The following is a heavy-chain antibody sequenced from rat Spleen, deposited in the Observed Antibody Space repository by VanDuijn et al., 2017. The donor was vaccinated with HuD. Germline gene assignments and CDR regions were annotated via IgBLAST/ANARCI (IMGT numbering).Heavy chain of an antibody. CDR3: ARDYYTDGYFDY. D-gene: IGHD1-1*01. Sequence: QVQLKESRPGLVQPSQTLSLICTVSGFSLTRYNVHWFRQPPGKGLEWMGIMWSGGTTDYNSALKSRLSISRDTSKNQVFLKMNSLQSEDTTTYYCARDYYTDGYFDYWGQGVMVTVSS. V-gene: IGHV2-45*01. J-gene: IGHJ2*01. CDR2: MWSGGTT. CDR1: GFSLTRYN.